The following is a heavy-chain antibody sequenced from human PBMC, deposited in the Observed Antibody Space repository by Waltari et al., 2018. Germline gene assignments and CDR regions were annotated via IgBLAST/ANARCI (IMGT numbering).Heavy chain of an antibody. Sequence: QVQLQESGPGLVKPSQTLSLTCTVSGGSISSGSYYWSWLRQPAGKGLEWIGYIYTSGSTNHNPSLKSRVTISVDTSKNQFSLKLSSVTAADTAVYYCARGIAAAGAFDIWGQGTMVTVSS. CDR1: GGSISSGSYY. CDR2: IYTSGST. D-gene: IGHD6-13*01. J-gene: IGHJ3*02. CDR3: ARGIAAAGAFDI. V-gene: IGHV4-61*09.